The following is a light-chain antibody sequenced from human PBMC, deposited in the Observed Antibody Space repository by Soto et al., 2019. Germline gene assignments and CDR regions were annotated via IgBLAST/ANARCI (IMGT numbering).Light chain of an antibody. CDR2: GAF. J-gene: IGKJ5*01. V-gene: IGKV3D-15*01. CDR1: QSVSSN. Sequence: EIVLTHSTGTLSISPWERAIFSCLASQSVSSNYLAWYQQKPGQAPRLLIYGAFKRATGIPDRFSGSGSGTEFTLTISSLQSEDFAVYYCQQYNNWPPITFGQGTRLEIK. CDR3: QQYNNWPPIT.